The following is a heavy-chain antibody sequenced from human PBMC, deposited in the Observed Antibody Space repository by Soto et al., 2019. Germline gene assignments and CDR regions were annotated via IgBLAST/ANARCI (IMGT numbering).Heavy chain of an antibody. CDR3: ARGLSSGWFDY. J-gene: IGHJ5*01. D-gene: IGHD6-19*01. CDR1: GFTFSNYS. CDR2: ISSTSKYI. Sequence: EVQLVESGGGLVKPGGSLRVSCAASGFTFSNYSMNWVRQAPGKGLEWVSSISSTSKYIYYADSVKGRFTISRDNAKKSLYLQMNSLRAEDTAVYYCARGLSSGWFDYLGQGTLFTVSA. V-gene: IGHV3-21*01.